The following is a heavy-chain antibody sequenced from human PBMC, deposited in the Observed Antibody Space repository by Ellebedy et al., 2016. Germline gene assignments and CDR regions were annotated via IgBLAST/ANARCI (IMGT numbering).Heavy chain of an antibody. V-gene: IGHV3-11*01. D-gene: IGHD3-3*01. CDR3: ARADDSTRGAAPFDY. CDR1: GFTFSDYY. J-gene: IGHJ4*02. CDR2: ISSGGGII. Sequence: GESLKISXAASGFTFSDYYMSWIRQAPGKGLEWVSYISSGGGIIYYADSVKGRFTISRDNAKNSLYLQMNSLRAEDTAVYYCARADDSTRGAAPFDYWGQGTLVTVSS.